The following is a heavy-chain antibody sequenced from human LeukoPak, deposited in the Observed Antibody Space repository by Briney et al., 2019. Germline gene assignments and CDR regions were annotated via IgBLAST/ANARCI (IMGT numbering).Heavy chain of an antibody. CDR1: GYTFTSYG. Sequence: ASVKVSRKASGYTFTSYGISWVRQAPGQGLEWMGWISAYNGNTNYAQKLQGRVTMTTDTSTSTAYMELRSLRSDDTAVYYCAREIPPATSLLGVVHAGYYYYGMDVWGQGTTVTVSS. D-gene: IGHD3-3*01. J-gene: IGHJ6*02. CDR2: ISAYNGNT. CDR3: AREIPPATSLLGVVHAGYYYYGMDV. V-gene: IGHV1-18*01.